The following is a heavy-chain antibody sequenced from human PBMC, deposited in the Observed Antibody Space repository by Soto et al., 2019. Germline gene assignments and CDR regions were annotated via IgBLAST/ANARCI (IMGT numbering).Heavy chain of an antibody. J-gene: IGHJ6*02. V-gene: IGHV4-34*01. Sequence: SETLSLTCAVYGGSFSGYYWSWIRQPPGKGLEWIGEINHSGSTNYNPSLKSRVTISVDTSKNQFSLKLSSVTAADTAVYYCARGSSGWPYYYYGMDVWGQGTTVTVYS. CDR1: GGSFSGYY. D-gene: IGHD6-19*01. CDR3: ARGSSGWPYYYYGMDV. CDR2: INHSGST.